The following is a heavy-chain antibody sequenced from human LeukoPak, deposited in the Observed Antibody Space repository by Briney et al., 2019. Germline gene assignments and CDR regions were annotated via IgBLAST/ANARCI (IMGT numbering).Heavy chain of an antibody. D-gene: IGHD5-24*01. V-gene: IGHV3-23*01. J-gene: IGHJ3*02. CDR2: ISGSGGCT. Sequence: GSLRLSCAASGFTFSSYAMSWVRQAPGKGLEWVSAISGSGGCTYYADSVKGRFTISRDNSKNTLYLQMNSLRAEDTAVYYCATELRWQPHSFDIWGHGTMVTVSS. CDR1: GFTFSSYA. CDR3: ATELRWQPHSFDI.